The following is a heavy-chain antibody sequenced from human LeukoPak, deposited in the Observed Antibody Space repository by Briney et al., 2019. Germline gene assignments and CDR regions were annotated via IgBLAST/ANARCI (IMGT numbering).Heavy chain of an antibody. D-gene: IGHD3-10*01. Sequence: SETLSLTCTVSGGSINTPNYYWGWIRQTPGKGLEWIGNIFYSGGTYYSPSLTSRVTISLDTSRNQFSLKLNSVTAADTAVYYCAKALFRGVPDAFDYWGQGTLVTVSS. CDR1: GGSINTPNYY. CDR3: AKALFRGVPDAFDY. V-gene: IGHV4-39*07. J-gene: IGHJ4*02. CDR2: IFYSGGT.